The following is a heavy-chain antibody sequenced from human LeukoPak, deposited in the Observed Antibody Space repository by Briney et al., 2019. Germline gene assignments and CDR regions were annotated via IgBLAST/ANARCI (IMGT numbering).Heavy chain of an antibody. D-gene: IGHD1-26*01. J-gene: IGHJ6*02. CDR3: ARARSGTSTEDYYYYYGMDV. CDR1: GFTFSSYS. Sequence: PGGSLRLSCAASGFTFSSYSMNWVRQAPGKGLEWVSSISGSSSYIYYADSVKGRFTISRDNAKNSLYLQMNSLRAEDTAVYYCARARSGTSTEDYYYYYGMDVWGQGTTVTVSS. CDR2: ISGSSSYI. V-gene: IGHV3-21*01.